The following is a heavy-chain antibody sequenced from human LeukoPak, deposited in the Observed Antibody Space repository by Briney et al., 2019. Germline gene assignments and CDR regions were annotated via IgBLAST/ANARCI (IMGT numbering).Heavy chain of an antibody. CDR2: IYSGGST. Sequence: PGGSLRLSCAASGFTVSSNYMSWVRQAPGKGLEWVSVIYSGGSTYYADSMKGRFTISRDNSKNTLYLQMNSLRAEDTAVYYCAREHVDTAMVKDWGQGTLVTVSS. D-gene: IGHD5-18*01. V-gene: IGHV3-53*01. J-gene: IGHJ4*02. CDR3: AREHVDTAMVKD. CDR1: GFTVSSNY.